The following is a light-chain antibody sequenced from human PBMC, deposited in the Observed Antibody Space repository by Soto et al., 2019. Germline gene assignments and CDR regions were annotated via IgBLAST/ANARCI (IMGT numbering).Light chain of an antibody. CDR1: QEINSF. CDR3: LQYHNLWA. Sequence: DIQMTQSPSSLSASVGDRGTLTCRASQEINSFLAWYQQIPGKSPKLLIFGASTSQSGVPSRFSGGGYGTDFTITISSLQSEDSAVYSCLQYHNLWAFGQGTKVDI. J-gene: IGKJ1*01. V-gene: IGKV1-27*01. CDR2: GAS.